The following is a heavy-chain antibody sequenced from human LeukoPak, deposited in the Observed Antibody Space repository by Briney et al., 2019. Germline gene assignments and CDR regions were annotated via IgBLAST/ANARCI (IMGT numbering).Heavy chain of an antibody. CDR3: ARSSTVTSQNFDY. D-gene: IGHD4-17*01. Sequence: SETLSLTCTVSGGSISSGSYYWSWIRQPAGKGLEWIGRIYTSGSTNYNPSLKSRVTISVDTSKNQFSLKLSSVTAADTAVYYCARSSTVTSQNFDYWGQGTLVTVSS. V-gene: IGHV4-61*02. CDR2: IYTSGST. J-gene: IGHJ4*02. CDR1: GGSISSGSYY.